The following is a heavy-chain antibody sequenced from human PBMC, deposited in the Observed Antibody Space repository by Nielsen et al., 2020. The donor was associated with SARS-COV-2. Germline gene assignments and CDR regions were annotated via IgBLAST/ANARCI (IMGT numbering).Heavy chain of an antibody. V-gene: IGHV3-48*03. CDR1: GFTFSYYE. CDR2: ISGNGENI. J-gene: IGHJ4*02. D-gene: IGHD2-2*01. Sequence: GESLKISCTASGFTFSYYEMNWVRQAPGQGLEWVSYISGNGENIDYADFVEGRFTLSRDNAENSLYLQLNSLRAEDTALYYCAREQRTSGLDYWGQGILVTVSP. CDR3: AREQRTSGLDY.